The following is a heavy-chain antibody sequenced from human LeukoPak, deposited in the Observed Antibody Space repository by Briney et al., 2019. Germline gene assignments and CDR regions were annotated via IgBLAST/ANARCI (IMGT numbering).Heavy chain of an antibody. CDR3: GRQTERDAYNRY. J-gene: IGHJ4*02. CDR1: GFTFSKYW. V-gene: IGHV3-7*05. Sequence: PGGSLRLSCAGSGFTFSKYWMTWVRQAPGKGLEWVANIKPDGGDKHYVDSVQGRFTIYRDNAKNSLYLQMNSLRAEDTAMYYCGRQTERDAYNRYWGQGTLVTVSS. CDR2: IKPDGGDK. D-gene: IGHD5-24*01.